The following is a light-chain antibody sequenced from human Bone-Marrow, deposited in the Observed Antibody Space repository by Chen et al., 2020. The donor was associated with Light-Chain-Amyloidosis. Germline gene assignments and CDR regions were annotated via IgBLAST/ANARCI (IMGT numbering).Light chain of an antibody. J-gene: IGLJ2*01. V-gene: IGLV3-25*03. CDR2: RDT. Sequence: SYELTQPPSLSVSPGQTARITFSGDALPTKYAYWYQQKPGQAPVLVIHRDTERPSGISERFSGSSSGTTATLTISGVQAEDEADYHCQSADSSGTYEVIFGGGTKLTVL. CDR3: QSADSSGTYEVI. CDR1: ALPTKY.